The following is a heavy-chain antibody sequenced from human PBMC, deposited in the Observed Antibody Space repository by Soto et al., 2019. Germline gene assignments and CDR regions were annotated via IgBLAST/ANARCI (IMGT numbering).Heavy chain of an antibody. CDR1: GFPFSNYA. V-gene: IGHV3-23*01. J-gene: IGHJ4*02. Sequence: PGGSLRFSCAASGFPFSNYAMRWVRQAPGKGLEWVSTISGRGGNTYYADSVKGRFTISRDNSRNTLYLQMDSLRVEDSAVYSCAKAGCSGGTCYLYYFGYWGRGARVTVSS. CDR2: ISGRGGNT. CDR3: AKAGCSGGTCYLYYFGY. D-gene: IGHD2-15*01.